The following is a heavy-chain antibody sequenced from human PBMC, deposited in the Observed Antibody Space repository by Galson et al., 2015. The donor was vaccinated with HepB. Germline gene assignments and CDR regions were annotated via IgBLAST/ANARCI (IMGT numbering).Heavy chain of an antibody. CDR2: ISGSGSNT. CDR1: GFTFSSYV. V-gene: IGHV3-23*01. J-gene: IGHJ3*02. Sequence: SLRLSCAASGFTFSSYVMSWVRQAPGKGLEWVSAISGSGSNTYYADSVKGRFTISRDKSKNTLYLQMNSLRAEDTAVYYCEKDRGYRNGVAFDIWGQGTVVTVSS. D-gene: IGHD5-18*01. CDR3: EKDRGYRNGVAFDI.